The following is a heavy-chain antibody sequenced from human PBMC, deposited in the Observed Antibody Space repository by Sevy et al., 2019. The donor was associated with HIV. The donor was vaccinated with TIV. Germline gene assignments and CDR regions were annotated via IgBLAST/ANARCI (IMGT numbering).Heavy chain of an antibody. V-gene: IGHV4-39*01. Sequence: SETLSLTCTVSGGSISSSSYYWGWIRQPPGKGLEWIGSIYYSGSTYYNPSLKSRVTISVDTSKNQFSLKLGSVTAADTAVYYCARVAYGSGSYYIPYYYYYGMDVWGQGTTVTVSS. D-gene: IGHD3-10*01. J-gene: IGHJ6*02. CDR3: ARVAYGSGSYYIPYYYYYGMDV. CDR2: IYYSGST. CDR1: GGSISSSSYY.